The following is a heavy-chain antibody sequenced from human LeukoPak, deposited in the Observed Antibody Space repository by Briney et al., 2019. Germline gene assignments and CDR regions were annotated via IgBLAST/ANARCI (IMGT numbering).Heavy chain of an antibody. CDR3: ARENLEGYDFWSGYYQSYYYYYMDV. J-gene: IGHJ6*03. V-gene: IGHV1-18*01. Sequence: ASVKVSCKASGYTFTSYGISWVRQAPGQGLEWMGWISAYNGNTNYAQKLQGRVTMTTDTSTSTAYMELRSLRSDDTAVYYCARENLEGYDFWSGYYQSYYYYYMDVWGKGTTVIVSS. CDR2: ISAYNGNT. D-gene: IGHD3-3*01. CDR1: GYTFTSYG.